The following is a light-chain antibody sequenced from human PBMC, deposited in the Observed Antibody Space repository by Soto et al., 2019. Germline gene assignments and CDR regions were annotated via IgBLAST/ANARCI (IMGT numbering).Light chain of an antibody. CDR2: DVT. J-gene: IGLJ1*01. CDR3: FSFTTTSTHV. V-gene: IGLV2-11*01. CDR1: SSDVGVYNY. Sequence: QSALTQPRSVSGSPGQSVTISCTGTSSDVGVYNYVSWYQQHPGKAPKLMIYDVTKRPSGVPDRFSGSKSGNAAYLTISGLQVEDEAEYFCFSFTTTSTHVFGTGTKVTVL.